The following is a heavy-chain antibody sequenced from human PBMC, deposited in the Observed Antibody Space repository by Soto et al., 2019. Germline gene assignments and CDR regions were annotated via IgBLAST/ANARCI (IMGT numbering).Heavy chain of an antibody. CDR3: XKALAGGGYYYYYGMDV. Sequence: GGSLRLSCAASGFTFSSYAMNWVRQAPGKGLEWVSAVSGSGGSTYFADSVKGRFTISRDNSKNTLYLQMNSLRAEDTAVYYCXKALAGGGYYYYYGMDVWGQGTTVTVSS. CDR1: GFTFSSYA. CDR2: VSGSGGST. D-gene: IGHD2-15*01. V-gene: IGHV3-23*01. J-gene: IGHJ6*02.